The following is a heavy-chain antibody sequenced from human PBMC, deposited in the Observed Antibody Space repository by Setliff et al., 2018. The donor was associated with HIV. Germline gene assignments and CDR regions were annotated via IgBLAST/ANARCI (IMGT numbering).Heavy chain of an antibody. V-gene: IGHV3-21*01. D-gene: IGHD6-13*01. J-gene: IGHJ5*01. CDR2: ISSSSAYI. CDR3: ARDVGRIQVWYSSSQRFDW. Sequence: GGSLRLSCAASGFTFSTYAMHWVRQAPGKGLEWVSSISSSSAYIYYADSVKGRFTISRDNANNSLYLQVNSLRAEDTAVYYCARDVGRIQVWYSSSQRFDWWGQGTLVTVSS. CDR1: GFTFSTYA.